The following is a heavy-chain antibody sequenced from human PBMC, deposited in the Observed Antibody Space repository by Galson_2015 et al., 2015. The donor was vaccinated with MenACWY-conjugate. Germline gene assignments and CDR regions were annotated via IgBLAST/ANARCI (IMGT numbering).Heavy chain of an antibody. D-gene: IGHD4-11*01. Sequence: SLRLSCAASGFTFSSSWMNWVRHAPGKGLVWVSYINSDGSTTPCAALVNGRFILPREEATNTLYLQMNSLRAEDTAVYYCARGPSYSFDVWGQGTTVTVSS. CDR3: ARGPSYSFDV. V-gene: IGHV3-74*01. J-gene: IGHJ6*02. CDR1: GFTFSSSW. CDR2: INSDGSTT.